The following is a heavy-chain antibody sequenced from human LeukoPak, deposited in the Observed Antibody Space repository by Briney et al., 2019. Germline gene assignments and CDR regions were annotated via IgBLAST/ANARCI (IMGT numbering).Heavy chain of an antibody. V-gene: IGHV1-3*01. J-gene: IGHJ4*02. CDR3: AVGFEWLGLFDY. CDR2: INAGNGNT. D-gene: IGHD6-19*01. Sequence: ASVKVSCKASGYTFTSYAMHWVRQAPGQRLEWMGWINAGNGNTKYSQRFQGRVTTTRDTSASTAYMELSSLRSEDTAVYYCAVGFEWLGLFDYWGQGTLVTVSS. CDR1: GYTFTSYA.